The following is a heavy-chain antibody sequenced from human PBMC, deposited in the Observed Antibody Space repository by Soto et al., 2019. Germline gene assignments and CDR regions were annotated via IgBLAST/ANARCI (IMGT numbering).Heavy chain of an antibody. V-gene: IGHV3-23*01. CDR1: GFTFSSYA. Sequence: GGSLRLSCAASGFTFSSYAMSWVRQAPGKGLEWVSAISGSGGSTYYADSVKGRFTISRDNSKNTLYLQMNSLRAEDTAVYYCAKTFEIFGVVKYYYYMDVWGKGTTVTVSS. CDR2: ISGSGGST. CDR3: AKTFEIFGVVKYYYYMDV. D-gene: IGHD3-3*01. J-gene: IGHJ6*03.